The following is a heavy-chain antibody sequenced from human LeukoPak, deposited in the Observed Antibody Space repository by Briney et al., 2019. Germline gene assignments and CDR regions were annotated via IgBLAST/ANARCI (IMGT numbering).Heavy chain of an antibody. CDR3: ARASYILTGYYIDY. CDR2: IYYSGST. J-gene: IGHJ4*02. CDR1: GGSISSSSYY. V-gene: IGHV4-39*07. Sequence: SETLSLTCTVYGGSISSSSYYWGWIRQPPGKGLEWIGSIYYSGSTYYNPSLKSRVTISVDTSKNQFSLKLSSVTAADTAVYYCARASYILTGYYIDYWGQGTLVTVSS. D-gene: IGHD3-9*01.